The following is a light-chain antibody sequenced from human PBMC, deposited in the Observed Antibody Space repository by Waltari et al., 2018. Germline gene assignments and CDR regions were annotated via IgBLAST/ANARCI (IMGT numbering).Light chain of an antibody. CDR1: QSVGTN. V-gene: IGKV3-15*01. J-gene: IGKJ1*01. CDR3: QQYENWPRT. Sequence: EIVMTQSPATLSVSPGEGATLSCRASQSVGTNLAWYQQKPGQPIRLLIYGASTRATGIPARFSGSGSETEFTLTISSMQSEDLAVYYCQQYENWPRTFGQGTKVEIK. CDR2: GAS.